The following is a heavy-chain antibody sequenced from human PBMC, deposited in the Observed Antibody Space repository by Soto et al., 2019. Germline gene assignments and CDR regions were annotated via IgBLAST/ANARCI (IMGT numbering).Heavy chain of an antibody. V-gene: IGHV3-66*01. CDR1: GFTVSSNY. D-gene: IGHD3-22*01. J-gene: IGHJ4*02. CDR2: IYSGGST. CDR3: ARDQRAYYYDSSGYYDY. Sequence: GALRLSCAASGFTVSSNYMSWVRQAPGKGLEWVSVIYSGGSTYYADSVKGRFTISRHNSKNTLYLQMNSLRAEDTAVYYCARDQRAYYYDSSGYYDYWGQGTLVTVSS.